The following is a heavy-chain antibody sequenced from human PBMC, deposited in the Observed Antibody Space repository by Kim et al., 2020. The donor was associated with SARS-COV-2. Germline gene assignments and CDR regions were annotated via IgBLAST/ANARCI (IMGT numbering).Heavy chain of an antibody. CDR3: TPGYCSSTSCQHYYDY. V-gene: IGHV3-48*02. Sequence: GGSLRLSCAASGFTFSTYSMNWVRQAPGKGLQWISYISSSSNTIYYADSVKGRLTVSRDNAKNSLYLQMNSLRDEDTALYYCTPGYCSSTSCQHYYDYWGQGTLVIVSS. J-gene: IGHJ4*02. D-gene: IGHD2-2*01. CDR2: ISSSSNTI. CDR1: GFTFSTYS.